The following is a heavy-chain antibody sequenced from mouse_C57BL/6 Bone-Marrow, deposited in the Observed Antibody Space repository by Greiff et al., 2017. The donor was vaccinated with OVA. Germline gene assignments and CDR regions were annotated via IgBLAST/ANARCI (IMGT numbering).Heavy chain of an antibody. V-gene: IGHV5-4*01. CDR2: ISDGGGYT. Sequence: EVQLVESGGGLVKPGGSLKLSCAASGFTFSSYAMSLVRQTPETRLEWVATISDGGGYTYYPDTVTGRFPIFRDNAKNNRYLQMSKLKTEDTAMYDCARDQGGLITIAYWGQGTLVTVSA. D-gene: IGHD1-1*01. J-gene: IGHJ3*01. CDR1: GFTFSSYA. CDR3: ARDQGGLITIAY.